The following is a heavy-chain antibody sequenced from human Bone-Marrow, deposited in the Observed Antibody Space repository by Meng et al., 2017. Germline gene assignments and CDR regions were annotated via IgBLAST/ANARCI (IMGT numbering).Heavy chain of an antibody. V-gene: IGHV1-69*06. CDR1: GGTFSSYA. J-gene: IGHJ4*02. D-gene: IGHD6-13*01. CDR2: IIPIFGTA. Sequence: LVQYGDAGKKAGSQVKVSWKASGGTFSSYAISWVRQAPGQGLEWMGGIIPIFGTANYAQKFQGRVTITADKSTSTAYMELSSLRSEDTAVYYCARDEDISAAGKLFGDYWGQGTLVTVSS. CDR3: ARDEDISAAGKLFGDY.